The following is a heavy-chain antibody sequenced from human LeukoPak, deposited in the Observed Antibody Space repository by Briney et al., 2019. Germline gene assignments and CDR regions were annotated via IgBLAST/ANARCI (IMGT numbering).Heavy chain of an antibody. Sequence: ASVKVSCKASGGTFSSYTISWVRQAPGQGLESMGGIIPIFATANYAQKFQGRVTITADESTSTAYMELSSLRSEDTAVYYCASNPRRVYDILTGYYGMDVWGQGTTVTVSS. CDR2: IIPIFATA. D-gene: IGHD3-9*01. CDR1: GGTFSSYT. V-gene: IGHV1-69*13. J-gene: IGHJ6*02. CDR3: ASNPRRVYDILTGYYGMDV.